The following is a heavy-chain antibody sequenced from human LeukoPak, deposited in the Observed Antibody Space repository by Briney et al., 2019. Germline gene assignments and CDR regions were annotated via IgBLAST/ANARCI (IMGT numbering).Heavy chain of an antibody. D-gene: IGHD6-19*01. V-gene: IGHV3-30*18. CDR3: ANRLHAHQWLVQPDAFDI. CDR1: GFTFSSYG. Sequence: GGSLRLSCAASGFTFSSYGMHWVRQAPGKGLEWVAVISYDGSNKYYADSVKGRFTISRDNSKNTLYLQMNSLRAEDTAVYYCANRLHAHQWLVQPDAFDIWGQGTMVTVSS. CDR2: ISYDGSNK. J-gene: IGHJ3*02.